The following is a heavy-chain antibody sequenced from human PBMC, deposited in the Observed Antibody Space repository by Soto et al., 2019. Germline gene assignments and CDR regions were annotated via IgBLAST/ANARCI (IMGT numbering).Heavy chain of an antibody. CDR2: IKSKSAGGTT. V-gene: IGHV3-15*01. CDR1: GFTFSNAW. J-gene: IGHJ4*02. CDR3: ARDGTMIVEEGIFDY. Sequence: GSLRLSCAASGFTFSNAWMSWVRQAPEKGLEWVGRIKSKSAGGTTEYDAPVKDRFTISRDDSKNTLYLQMNSLKIEDTAVYYCARDGTMIVEEGIFDYWGQGTLVTVSS. D-gene: IGHD3-22*01.